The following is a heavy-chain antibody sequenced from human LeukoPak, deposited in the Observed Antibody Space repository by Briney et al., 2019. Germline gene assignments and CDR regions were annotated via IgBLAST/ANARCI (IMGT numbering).Heavy chain of an antibody. CDR1: GFTFSSYD. V-gene: IGHV3-13*01. Sequence: PGGSLRLSCAASGFTFSSYDMHWVRQATGKGLEWVSAIGTAGDTYYPGSVKGRFTISRENAKNSLYLQMNSLRAGDTAVYYCARAQYCGGDCYPFDYWGQGTLVTVSS. CDR3: ARAQYCGGDCYPFDY. J-gene: IGHJ4*02. CDR2: IGTAGDT. D-gene: IGHD2-21*02.